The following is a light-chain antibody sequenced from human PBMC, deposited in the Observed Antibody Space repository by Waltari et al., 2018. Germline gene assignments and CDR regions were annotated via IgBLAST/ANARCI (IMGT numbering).Light chain of an antibody. J-gene: IGLJ1*01. CDR2: KDE. V-gene: IGLV3-25*03. CDR1: AFPKQY. Sequence: SYELTQPPSVSVSPEQTARITCSGDAFPKQYVYWYQQKPGQAPVLFLYKDEERPSGIPERFSGSSSGTTATLTISGVQAEDEADYYCQSADSTGTYYVFAAGTKVTVL. CDR3: QSADSTGTYYV.